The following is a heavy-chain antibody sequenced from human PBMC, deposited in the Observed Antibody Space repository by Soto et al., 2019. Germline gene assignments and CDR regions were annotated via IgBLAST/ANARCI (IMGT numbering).Heavy chain of an antibody. V-gene: IGHV2-5*01. CDR2: IYWNDDK. CDR3: ARLLSSALYSYDL. J-gene: IGHJ5*02. Sequence: QITLKESGPTLVKPTQTLTLTCTLSGFSHSTSGVAVGWIRQPPGKALEWLGHIYWNDDKYYSTSLKSRRSLTKDTSKNQVVLTMTNVDPVDTGTYYCARLLSSALYSYDLWGQGTLVTVSS. D-gene: IGHD3-22*01. CDR1: GFSHSTSGVA.